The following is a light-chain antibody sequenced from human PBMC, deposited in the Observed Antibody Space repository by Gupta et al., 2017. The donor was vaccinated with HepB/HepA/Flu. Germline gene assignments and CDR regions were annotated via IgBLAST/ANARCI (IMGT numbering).Light chain of an antibody. CDR2: DAS. CDR3: QQYDDLPS. CDR1: QDIRNY. V-gene: IGKV1-33*01. Sequence: DIQMTQSPSSLSASVGDRVNITCQAGQDIRNYLSWYQHKPGKAPKLLIYDASHLQTRVQSRFSGSGSVTDCSLTIDSLQPEDAATYYCQQYDDLPSFGQGTRLEIK. J-gene: IGKJ5*01.